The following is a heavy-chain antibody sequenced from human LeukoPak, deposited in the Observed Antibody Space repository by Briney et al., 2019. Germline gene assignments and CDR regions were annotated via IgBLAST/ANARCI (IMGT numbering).Heavy chain of an antibody. J-gene: IGHJ4*02. CDR3: AGLGGDYFDY. Sequence: PGGSLRLSCAASGFTFSSYTMNWVRQARGKGLEWVSSISGSTTYIYYADSVKGRFTISRDNAKNTLYLQMNNLRAEDTAVYYCAGLGGDYFDYWGQGTLVTVSS. CDR2: ISGSTTYI. D-gene: IGHD1-26*01. V-gene: IGHV3-21*01. CDR1: GFTFSSYT.